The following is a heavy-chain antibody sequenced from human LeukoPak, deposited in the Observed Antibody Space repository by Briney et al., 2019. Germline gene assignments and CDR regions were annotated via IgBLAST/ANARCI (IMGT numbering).Heavy chain of an antibody. D-gene: IGHD3-22*01. J-gene: IGHJ4*02. CDR1: GGTFSSYA. V-gene: IGHV1-69*05. Sequence: GASVKVSCKASGGTFSSYAISWVRQAPGQGLEWMGGIIPIFGTANYAQKFQGRVTITTDESTSTAYMELSSLRSEDTAVYYCARVGTRLNRAGYYDYWGQGTLVTVSS. CDR3: ARVGTRLNRAGYYDY. CDR2: IIPIFGTA.